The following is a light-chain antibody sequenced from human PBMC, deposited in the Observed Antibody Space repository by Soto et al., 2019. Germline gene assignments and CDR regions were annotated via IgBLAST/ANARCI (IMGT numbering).Light chain of an antibody. V-gene: IGLV2-14*01. CDR3: SSYSSSSTWV. Sequence: QSALTQPASVSGSPGQSITISCTGTSSDVGGYNYVSWYQQHPGKAPKLMIYDVSNRPSGVSNRFSGSKSGNTASLTISGLQGEGGADYYCSSYSSSSTWVFGGGTKLTVL. CDR1: SSDVGGYNY. J-gene: IGLJ3*02. CDR2: DVS.